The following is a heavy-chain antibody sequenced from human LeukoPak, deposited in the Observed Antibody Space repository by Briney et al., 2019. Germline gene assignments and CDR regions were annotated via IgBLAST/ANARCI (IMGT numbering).Heavy chain of an antibody. CDR1: GGSFSGYY. CDR2: INHSGST. J-gene: IGHJ4*02. V-gene: IGHV4-34*01. CDR3: ARGRDCSSTSCYIRPYYFDY. Sequence: SETLSLTCAVDGGSFSGYYWSWIRQPPGKGLEWIGEINHSGSTNYNPSLKSRVTISVDTSKNQFSLKLSSVTAADTAVYYCARGRDCSSTSCYIRPYYFDYWGQGTLVTVSS. D-gene: IGHD2-2*02.